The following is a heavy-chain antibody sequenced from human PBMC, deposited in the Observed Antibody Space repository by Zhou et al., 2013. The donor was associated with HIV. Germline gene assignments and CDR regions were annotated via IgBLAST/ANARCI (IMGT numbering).Heavy chain of an antibody. Sequence: VQLVQSGAEVKKPGATVKISCKVSGYTFTDYYMHWVQQAPGKGLEWMGLVDPEDGETIYAEKFQGRVTITADTSTDTAYMELSSLRSEDTAVYFXARASAPSVQYHGMDVWAQGTMVTVSS. J-gene: IGHJ6*02. CDR1: GYTFTDYY. CDR2: VDPEDGET. V-gene: IGHV1-69-2*01. CDR3: ARASAPSVQYHGMDV.